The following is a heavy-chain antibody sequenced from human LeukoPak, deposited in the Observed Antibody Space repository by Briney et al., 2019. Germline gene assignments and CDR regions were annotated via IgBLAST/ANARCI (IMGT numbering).Heavy chain of an antibody. CDR2: INHSGST. V-gene: IGHV4-34*01. CDR1: GGSISSYY. D-gene: IGHD6-19*01. CDR3: ARVGYSSGWYPLSFFDY. Sequence: PSETLSLTCTVSGGSISSYYWSWIRQPPGKGLEWIGEINHSGSTNYNPSLKSRVTISVDTSKNQFSLKLSSVTAADTAVYYCARVGYSSGWYPLSFFDYWGQGTLVTVSS. J-gene: IGHJ4*02.